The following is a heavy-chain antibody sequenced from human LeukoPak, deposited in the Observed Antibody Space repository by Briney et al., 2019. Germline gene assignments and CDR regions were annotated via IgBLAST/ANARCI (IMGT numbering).Heavy chain of an antibody. CDR3: AKRERGSYSLDY. D-gene: IGHD1-26*01. CDR1: GFTFSSYA. Sequence: PGGSLRLSCAASGFTFSSYAMSWARQAPGKGLEWVSAISGSGGSTYYADSVKGRFTISRDNSKNTLYLQMNSLRAEDTAVYYCAKRERGSYSLDYWGQGTLVTVSS. CDR2: ISGSGGST. V-gene: IGHV3-23*01. J-gene: IGHJ4*02.